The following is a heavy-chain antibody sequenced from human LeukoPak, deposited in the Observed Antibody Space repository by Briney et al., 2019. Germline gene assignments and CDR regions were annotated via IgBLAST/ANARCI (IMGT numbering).Heavy chain of an antibody. D-gene: IGHD3-22*01. CDR1: GFTFSSYA. CDR3: AKARKRITMIVVVHVGYYFDY. Sequence: PGGSLRLSCAASGFTFSSYAMSWVRQAPGKGLEWVSAISGSGGSTYYADSVKGRFTISRDNSKNTLYLQMNSLSAEDTAVYYCAKARKRITMIVVVHVGYYFDYWGQGTLVTVSS. J-gene: IGHJ4*02. CDR2: ISGSGGST. V-gene: IGHV3-23*01.